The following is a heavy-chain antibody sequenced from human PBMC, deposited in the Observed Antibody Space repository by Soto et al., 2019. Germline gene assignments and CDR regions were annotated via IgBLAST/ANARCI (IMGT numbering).Heavy chain of an antibody. D-gene: IGHD1-26*01. CDR2: ISYDGSNK. CDR1: GFTFSSYG. CDR3: AKEGVGATPYYGMDV. V-gene: IGHV3-30*18. Sequence: ESGGGVVQPGRSLRLSCAASGFTFSSYGMHWVRQAPGKGLEWVAVISYDGSNKYYADSVKGRFTISRDNSKNTLYLQMNSLRAEDTAVYYCAKEGVGATPYYGMDVWGQGTTVTVSS. J-gene: IGHJ6*02.